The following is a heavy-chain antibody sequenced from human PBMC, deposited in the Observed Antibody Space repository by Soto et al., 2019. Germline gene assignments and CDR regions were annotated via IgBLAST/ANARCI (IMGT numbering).Heavy chain of an antibody. CDR1: VDSFSIGIN. CDR3: ARLPVVVIALGYFDP. J-gene: IGHJ5*02. Sequence: QLQLQESGPGLVKPSETLSLTSTFPVDSFSIGINWAGVRQPPGKGLECIGAVYYTGFTYYNPSLKSRLTISLDTSKNQFSLRLSSVTAADTAIYYCARLPVVVIALGYFDPWGPGTLVTVSS. D-gene: IGHD2-21*01. CDR2: VYYTGFT. V-gene: IGHV4-39*01.